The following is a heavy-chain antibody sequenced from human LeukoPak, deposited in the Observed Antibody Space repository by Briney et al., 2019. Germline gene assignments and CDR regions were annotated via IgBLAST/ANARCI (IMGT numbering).Heavy chain of an antibody. J-gene: IGHJ6*02. CDR2: IIPIFGTA. CDR1: GGTFSSYA. Sequence: ASVKVSCKASGGTFSSYAISWVRQAPGQGLEWMGGIIPIFGTANYAQKFQGRVTITADESTSTAYMELSSLRAEDTAVYYCAREGGGSSSWTLNTYYYYGMDVWGQGTTVTVSS. CDR3: AREGGGSSSWTLNTYYYYGMDV. D-gene: IGHD6-13*01. V-gene: IGHV1-69*13.